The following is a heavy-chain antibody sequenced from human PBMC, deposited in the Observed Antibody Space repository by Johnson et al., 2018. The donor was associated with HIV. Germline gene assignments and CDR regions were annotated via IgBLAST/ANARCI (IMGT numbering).Heavy chain of an antibody. J-gene: IGHJ3*02. CDR3: ARDSMVRGVNAFDI. CDR1: GFTFGDYA. D-gene: IGHD3-10*01. CDR2: INWNGGST. Sequence: EVQLVESGGGLVQPGRSLRLSCTVSGFTFGDYAMSWVRQAPGKGLEWVSGINWNGGSTGSADSVKGRFTISRDNSKNTLYLQMNSLRAEDTAVYYCARDSMVRGVNAFDIWGQGTMVTVSS. V-gene: IGHV3-20*04.